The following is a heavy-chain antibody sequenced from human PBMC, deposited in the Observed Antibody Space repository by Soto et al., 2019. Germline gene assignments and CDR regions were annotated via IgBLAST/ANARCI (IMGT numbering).Heavy chain of an antibody. CDR1: GISLGTYGVG. CDR2: IYWDDDK. CDR3: AHRGGGIVDWYFDL. J-gene: IGHJ2*01. V-gene: IGHV2-5*02. Sequence: QITLNESGPTLVKPTQTLTLTCTFSGISLGTYGVGLGWIRPPPGKALEWRALIYWDDDKRYSQYLNSRLTIAKDTSKGQVFLTLTNMDPGDTATYYCAHRGGGIVDWYFDLWGRGTPVIVSS. D-gene: IGHD1-26*01.